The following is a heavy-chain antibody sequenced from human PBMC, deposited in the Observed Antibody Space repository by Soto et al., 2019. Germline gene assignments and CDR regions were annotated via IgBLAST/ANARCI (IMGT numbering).Heavy chain of an antibody. CDR2: IIPIFGTA. J-gene: IGHJ4*02. CDR3: ARDQILPYYYDSSGYYRALDY. CDR1: GGTFSSYA. Sequence: SVKVSCKASGGTFSSYAISWVRQAPGQGLEWMGGIIPIFGTANYAQKFQGRVTITADESTSTAYMELSSLRSEDTAVYYCARDQILPYYYDSSGYYRALDYWGQGTLVTVSS. D-gene: IGHD3-22*01. V-gene: IGHV1-69*13.